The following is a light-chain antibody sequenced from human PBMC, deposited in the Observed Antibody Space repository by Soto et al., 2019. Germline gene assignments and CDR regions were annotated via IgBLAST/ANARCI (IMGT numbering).Light chain of an antibody. Sequence: EVVLTQSPATLSLSAGERATLSCWASQSISGSYLAWYQQKPGQAPRLLIYGASSRATGIPDRFSGSGSGTDFTLTISRLEPEDFAVYYCQQYGSSPPITFGQGTRLEI. V-gene: IGKV3-20*01. CDR2: GAS. CDR1: QSISGSY. CDR3: QQYGSSPPIT. J-gene: IGKJ5*01.